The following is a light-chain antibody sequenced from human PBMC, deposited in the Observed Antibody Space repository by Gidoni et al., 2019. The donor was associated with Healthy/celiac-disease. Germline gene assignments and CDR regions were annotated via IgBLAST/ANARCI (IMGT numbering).Light chain of an antibody. J-gene: IGKJ3*01. V-gene: IGKV3-20*01. Sequence: EMGLTQSPGTLSLSPGERDTLSCRASQSVSSSYLAWYQQKPGQAPRLLIYGASSRATGIPDRFRGSGSGTDFTLTISRLEPEDFAVYYCQQYGSSPLFGPGTKVDIK. CDR3: QQYGSSPL. CDR2: GAS. CDR1: QSVSSSY.